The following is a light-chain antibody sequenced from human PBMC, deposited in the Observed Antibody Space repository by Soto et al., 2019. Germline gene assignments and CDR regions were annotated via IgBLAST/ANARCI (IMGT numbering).Light chain of an antibody. CDR1: QGISSY. CDR3: QQANSFTLT. Sequence: VIWMTQSPSLLSASTGDRVTISCRMSQGISSYLAWYQQKPGKAPELLIYAASTLQSGVPSRFSGSGSGTDGAITITSLKDEDCSTYYCQQANSFTLTFGGGTKVDIK. CDR2: AAS. J-gene: IGKJ4*01. V-gene: IGKV1D-8*03.